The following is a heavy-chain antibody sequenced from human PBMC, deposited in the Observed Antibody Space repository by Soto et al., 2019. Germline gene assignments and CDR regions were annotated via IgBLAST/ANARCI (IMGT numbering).Heavy chain of an antibody. CDR1: RFDFSSYE. V-gene: IGHV3-23*01. J-gene: IGHJ4*02. CDR3: ARGGGYCTPTSCAIDS. CDR2: VSLTGDRT. D-gene: IGHD2-8*01. Sequence: GGSLRLSCVASRFDFSSYEMSWVRQAAGKGLEWVSRVSLTGDRTNYAGSVKGRFTVSRDNFKNALYLEMDSLRPDDTAIYYCARGGGYCTPTSCAIDSRGRGTPFTVSS.